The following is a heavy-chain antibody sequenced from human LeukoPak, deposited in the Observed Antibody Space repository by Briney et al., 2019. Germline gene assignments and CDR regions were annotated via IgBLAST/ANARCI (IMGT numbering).Heavy chain of an antibody. D-gene: IGHD3-16*01. CDR2: IFAGNGDT. CDR1: GYTFTSYA. Sequence: ASVKVSCKASGYTFTSYAVHWVRQAPGQRPERMGWIFAGNGDTKSSQKFQGRLTITRDTSASTAYMELTSLRTEDTAVYYCARVGVHGPHAFDIWGQGTMVTVSS. CDR3: ARVGVHGPHAFDI. J-gene: IGHJ3*02. V-gene: IGHV1-3*01.